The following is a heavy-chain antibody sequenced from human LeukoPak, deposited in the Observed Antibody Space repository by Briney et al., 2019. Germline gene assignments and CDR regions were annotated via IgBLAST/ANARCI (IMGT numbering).Heavy chain of an antibody. J-gene: IGHJ4*02. V-gene: IGHV3-23*01. CDR2: ITGSGDTT. D-gene: IGHD3-9*01. Sequence: SGGSLRLSCAASGFIFRNYAMSWVRQAPGKGLEWVSAITGSGDTTYYADSVKGRFTISRDNSKNTLYVEMNTLRAEDTAVYYFAKWGDYDILTGYYVSDFWGQGTLVTVSS. CDR1: GFIFRNYA. CDR3: AKWGDYDILTGYYVSDF.